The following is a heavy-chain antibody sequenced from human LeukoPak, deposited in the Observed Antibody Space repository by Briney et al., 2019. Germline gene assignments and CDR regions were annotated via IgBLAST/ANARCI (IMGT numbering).Heavy chain of an antibody. D-gene: IGHD5-12*01. Sequence: GESLKISCKGSGYSITSYWIGWVRQMPGKGLEWMGIIYPGDSDTRYSPSFQGQVTISADKSISTAYLQWSSLKASDTAMYYCARRGIVATITDYYMDVWGKGTTVTVSS. J-gene: IGHJ6*03. V-gene: IGHV5-51*01. CDR3: ARRGIVATITDYYMDV. CDR1: GYSITSYW. CDR2: IYPGDSDT.